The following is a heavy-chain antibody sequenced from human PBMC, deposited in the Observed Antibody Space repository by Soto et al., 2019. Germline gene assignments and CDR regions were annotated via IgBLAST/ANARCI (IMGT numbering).Heavy chain of an antibody. V-gene: IGHV4-31*03. CDR2: IYYSGST. Sequence: SETLSLTCTVSGGSISSGGYYWSWIRQHPGKGLEWIGYIYYSGSTYYNPSLKSRVTISVDTSKNQFSLKLSSVTAADTAVYYCARVSVGSNWLDPWGQGTLVTVSS. CDR3: ARVSVGSNWLDP. CDR1: GGSISSGGYY. J-gene: IGHJ5*02.